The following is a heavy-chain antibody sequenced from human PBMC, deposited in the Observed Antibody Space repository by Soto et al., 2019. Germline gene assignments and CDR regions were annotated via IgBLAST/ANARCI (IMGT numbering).Heavy chain of an antibody. Sequence: PGGSLRLSCAASGLTFSSYGMHWVRQAPGKGLEWVAVISYDGSNKYYADSVKGRFTISRDNSRNTLYLQMNSLRAEDTAVYYCAKVSRYCSGNSCYSGAFDIWGQGTMVTVSS. D-gene: IGHD2-15*01. CDR2: ISYDGSNK. V-gene: IGHV3-30*18. J-gene: IGHJ3*02. CDR3: AKVSRYCSGNSCYSGAFDI. CDR1: GLTFSSYG.